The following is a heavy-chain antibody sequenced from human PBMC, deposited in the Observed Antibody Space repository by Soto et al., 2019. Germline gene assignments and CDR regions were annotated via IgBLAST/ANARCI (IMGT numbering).Heavy chain of an antibody. J-gene: IGHJ4*02. Sequence: PGGSLRLSCAASGFSFSNYNMNWVRQAPGKGLEWVAHITAGLTKQYADFVQGRFIISRDNAKNSLYLELTDLRDDDTAVYYCARDTSHGVTIGGLDSWGQGTLVTVSS. D-gene: IGHD3-16*01. CDR3: ARDTSHGVTIGGLDS. CDR2: ITAGLTK. V-gene: IGHV3-48*02. CDR1: GFSFSNYN.